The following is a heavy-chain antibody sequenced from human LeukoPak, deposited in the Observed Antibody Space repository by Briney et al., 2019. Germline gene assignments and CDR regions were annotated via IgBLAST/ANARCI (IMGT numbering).Heavy chain of an antibody. CDR2: ISGSGGST. V-gene: IGHV3-23*01. Sequence: AGGSLRLSCAASGFTFNSYAMSWVRQAPGKGLEWVSAISGSGGSTYYADSVKGRFTISRDNSKNTLYLQMNSLRAEDTAVYYCAKGPYYYDSSGYYPSDNWGQGTLVTVSS. J-gene: IGHJ4*02. CDR1: GFTFNSYA. CDR3: AKGPYYYDSSGYYPSDN. D-gene: IGHD3-22*01.